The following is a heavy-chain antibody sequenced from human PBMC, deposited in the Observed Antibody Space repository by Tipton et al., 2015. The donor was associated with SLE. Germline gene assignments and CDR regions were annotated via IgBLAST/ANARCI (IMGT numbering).Heavy chain of an antibody. CDR2: IKQDGSEK. CDR1: GFTFSSYW. J-gene: IGHJ4*02. Sequence: SLRLSCAASGFTFSSYWMSWVRQAPGKGLEWVANIKQDGSEKYYVDSVKGRFTISRDNAKNSLYLQMNSLRAEDTAVYYCAKARGYYDSSGPTGYFDYWGQGTLVTVSS. V-gene: IGHV3-7*01. CDR3: AKARGYYDSSGPTGYFDY. D-gene: IGHD3-22*01.